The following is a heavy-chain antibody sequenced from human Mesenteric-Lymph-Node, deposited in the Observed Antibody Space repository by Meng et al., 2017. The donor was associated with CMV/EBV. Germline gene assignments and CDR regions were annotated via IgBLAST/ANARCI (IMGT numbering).Heavy chain of an antibody. CDR2: ISGYNDNT. V-gene: IGHV1-18*04. J-gene: IGHJ5*02. D-gene: IGHD2-2*01. CDR1: GYTFSDYH. Sequence: ASVKVSCKASGYTFSDYHMERVRQAPGQGLEWMGWISGYNDNTNYAQNLQGRVTMTTDTSTSTAYMELRSLRSDDTAVYYCARVVVGKGFDPWGQGTLVTVSS. CDR3: ARVVVGKGFDP.